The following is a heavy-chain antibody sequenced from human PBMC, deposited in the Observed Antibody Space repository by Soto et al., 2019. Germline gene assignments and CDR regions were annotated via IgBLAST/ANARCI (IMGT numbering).Heavy chain of an antibody. CDR3: ARSKYIGSYSPFDY. Sequence: EVQLVESGGALVQPGGSLRLSCAGSGFTFSSYSLNWVRQAPGKGLERVSYISTASNSIYYADSVKGRFTTSRDNAKNSLFLQMNSLTDEDMAVYFCARSKYIGSYSPFDYWGRGTLVTVSS. CDR2: ISTASNSI. D-gene: IGHD1-26*01. V-gene: IGHV3-48*02. J-gene: IGHJ4*02. CDR1: GFTFSSYS.